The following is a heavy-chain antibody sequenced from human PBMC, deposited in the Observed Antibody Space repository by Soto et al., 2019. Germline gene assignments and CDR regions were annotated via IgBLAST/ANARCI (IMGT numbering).Heavy chain of an antibody. D-gene: IGHD3-16*01. Sequence: SETLSLTCTVSGGSMISYYWSWIRQPPGRGLEWIGFIYYAGSTKYNPSLNSRVTISVDTSKNQFSLKLTSVTAADTAVYYCARGGHYDGVSYHPVGFDYWGQGTQVTVSS. CDR2: IYYAGST. V-gene: IGHV4-59*12. CDR3: ARGGHYDGVSYHPVGFDY. CDR1: GGSMISYY. J-gene: IGHJ4*02.